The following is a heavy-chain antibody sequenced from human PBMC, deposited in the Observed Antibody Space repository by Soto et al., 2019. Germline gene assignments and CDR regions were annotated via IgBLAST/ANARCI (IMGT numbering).Heavy chain of an antibody. CDR3: AGLTAVTTNY. CDR2: ISYDGSNK. V-gene: IGHV3-30*03. CDR1: GFTFSSYG. Sequence: PGGSLRLSCAASGFTFSSYGMHWVRQAPGKGLEWVAVISYDGSNKYYADSVKGRFTISRDNSKNTLYLQMNSLRAEDTAVYYCAGLTAVTTNYWGQGTLVTVSS. D-gene: IGHD4-17*01. J-gene: IGHJ4*02.